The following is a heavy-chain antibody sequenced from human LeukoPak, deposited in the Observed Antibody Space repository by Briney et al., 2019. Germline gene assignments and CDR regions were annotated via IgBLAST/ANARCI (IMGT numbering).Heavy chain of an antibody. CDR1: GFIFSRYA. Sequence: GGSLRLSCAASGFIFSRYAMSWVRQAPGKGLEWVSAISSNGGNTYYADSVKGRFTISRDNSKNTLYLQMNSLRAEDTAVYYCANILSSGWFDPWGQGTLVTVSS. J-gene: IGHJ5*02. CDR2: ISSNGGNT. CDR3: ANILSSGWFDP. V-gene: IGHV3-23*01. D-gene: IGHD6-19*01.